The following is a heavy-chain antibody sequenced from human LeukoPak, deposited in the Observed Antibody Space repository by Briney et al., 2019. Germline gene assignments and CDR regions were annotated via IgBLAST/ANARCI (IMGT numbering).Heavy chain of an antibody. D-gene: IGHD3-9*01. J-gene: IGHJ4*02. Sequence: GGSLRLSCAASGFTFSSYWMSWVRQAPGKGLEGVANIKQDGSEKYYVDSVKGRFTISRDNAKNSLYLQMNSLRAEDTAVYYCARALRYFDWSTPYYCDYWGQGTLVTVSS. V-gene: IGHV3-7*01. CDR3: ARALRYFDWSTPYYCDY. CDR2: IKQDGSEK. CDR1: GFTFSSYW.